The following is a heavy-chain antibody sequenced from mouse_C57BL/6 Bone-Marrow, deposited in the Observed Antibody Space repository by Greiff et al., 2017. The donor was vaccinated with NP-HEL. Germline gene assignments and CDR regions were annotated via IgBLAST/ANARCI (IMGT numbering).Heavy chain of an antibody. CDR1: GYTFTDYY. V-gene: IGHV1-19*01. D-gene: IGHD1-1*01. Sequence: VQLQQSGPVLVKPGASVKMSCKASGYTFTDYYMNWVKQSHGKSLEWIGVINPYNGGTSYNPKFKGKATLTVDKSSSPAYMQLNSLTSEDSAVYYCAKGLYYYGSSSYYFDYWGQGTTLTVSS. CDR2: INPYNGGT. CDR3: AKGLYYYGSSSYYFDY. J-gene: IGHJ2*01.